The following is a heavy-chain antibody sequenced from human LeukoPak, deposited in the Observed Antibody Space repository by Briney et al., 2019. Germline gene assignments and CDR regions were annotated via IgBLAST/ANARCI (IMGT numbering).Heavy chain of an antibody. Sequence: PSETLSLTCTVSGGSISSYYWSWIRQPAGKGLEWIGRIYTSGSTNYNPSLKSRVTMSVDTSKNQFSLKLSSVTAADTAVYYCARDMYYYDTGWLDPRGQGTLVTVSS. D-gene: IGHD3-22*01. CDR1: GGSISSYY. CDR3: ARDMYYYDTGWLDP. J-gene: IGHJ5*02. CDR2: IYTSGST. V-gene: IGHV4-4*07.